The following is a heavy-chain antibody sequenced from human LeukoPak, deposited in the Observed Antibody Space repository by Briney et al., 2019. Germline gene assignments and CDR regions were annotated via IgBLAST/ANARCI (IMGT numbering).Heavy chain of an antibody. CDR2: IYYSGST. CDR1: GGSISSYY. D-gene: IGHD4-11*01. V-gene: IGHV4-59*08. Sequence: SETLSLTCTVSGGSISSYYWSWIRQPPGKGLEYIGYIYYSGSTNYNPSLKSRVTISVDTSKNQFSLKLSSVTAADMAVYYCARSVPSLDYLFDSWGHGTLVTVSS. CDR3: ARSVPSLDYLFDS. J-gene: IGHJ5*01.